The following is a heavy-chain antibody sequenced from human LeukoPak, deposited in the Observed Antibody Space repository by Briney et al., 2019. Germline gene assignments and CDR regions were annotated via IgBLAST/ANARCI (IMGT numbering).Heavy chain of an antibody. V-gene: IGHV3-48*04. D-gene: IGHD3-9*01. CDR3: ARIALVLRYFDWFGNAFDI. Sequence: GGSLRLSCSASGFTFSTYSMNWVRQAPGKELEWLSYIGGNGGPIYYAASVRGRFTISRDNAKNSLYLQMNSLRAEDTALYHCARIALVLRYFDWFGNAFDIWGQGTMVTVSS. J-gene: IGHJ3*02. CDR2: IGGNGGPI. CDR1: GFTFSTYS.